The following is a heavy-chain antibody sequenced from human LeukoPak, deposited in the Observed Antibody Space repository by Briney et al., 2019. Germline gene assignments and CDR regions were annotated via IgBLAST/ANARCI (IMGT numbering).Heavy chain of an antibody. D-gene: IGHD6-19*01. CDR3: ARDSLPVSGSISWFDP. CDR2: INPNSGDT. CDR1: GYTFTNYY. J-gene: IGHJ5*02. Sequence: ASVKVSCKTSGYTFTNYYIHWVRQAPGQGLEWMGWINPNSGDTKYAQKFQGRVTMTRDTSISTAYMELSGLRSDDTAIYYFARDSLPVSGSISWFDPWGQGTLVTVSS. V-gene: IGHV1-2*02.